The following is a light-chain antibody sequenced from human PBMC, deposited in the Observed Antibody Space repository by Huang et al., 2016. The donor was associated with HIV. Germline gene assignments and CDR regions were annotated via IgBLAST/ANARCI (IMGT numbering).Light chain of an antibody. Sequence: EIVMTQSPATLSVSPGERATLSCRAGQSVSSNLVWYQQKPGQAPRLLIYGASTRATGIPTRFSGSGSGTEFTLTISSLQSEDFAVYYCQQYNNWPPWTFGQGTKVEIK. CDR2: GAS. J-gene: IGKJ1*01. CDR1: QSVSSN. CDR3: QQYNNWPPWT. V-gene: IGKV3-15*01.